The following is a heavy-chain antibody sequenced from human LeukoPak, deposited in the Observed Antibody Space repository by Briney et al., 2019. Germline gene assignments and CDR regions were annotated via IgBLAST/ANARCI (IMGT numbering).Heavy chain of an antibody. D-gene: IGHD3-16*02. CDR1: GFTFSSYS. J-gene: IGHJ3*02. Sequence: PGGSLRLSCAASGFTFSSYSMNWVRQAPGKGLEWVSSISGSSSYIYYADSVKGGFTISRHNAKNSLYLQMNSLRVEDTAVYYCARVPAGVIGMKDAFHIWGQGTMVTVSS. CDR2: ISGSSSYI. CDR3: ARVPAGVIGMKDAFHI. V-gene: IGHV3-21*01.